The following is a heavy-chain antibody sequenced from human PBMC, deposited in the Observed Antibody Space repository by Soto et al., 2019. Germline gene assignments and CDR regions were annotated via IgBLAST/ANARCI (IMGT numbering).Heavy chain of an antibody. Sequence: QITLKESGPTLVKPTQTLTLTCTFSGFSLITSGVGVGWIRQPPGKALEWIALIYWDDENSDSPSLKIRLTITKHTSKNQVVLKMTNMDPVDTATYYCANLHYGDYPAFDIWGQGTMVTVSS. J-gene: IGHJ3*02. CDR3: ANLHYGDYPAFDI. D-gene: IGHD4-17*01. CDR1: GFSLITSGVG. V-gene: IGHV2-5*02. CDR2: IYWDDEN.